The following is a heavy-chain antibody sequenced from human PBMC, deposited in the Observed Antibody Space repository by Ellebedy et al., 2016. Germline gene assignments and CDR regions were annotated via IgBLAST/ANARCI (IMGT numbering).Heavy chain of an antibody. V-gene: IGHV3-30*02. CDR3: VKGAYPVPTVMAV. J-gene: IGHJ6*02. CDR2: IRPDGTTK. CDR1: GFSVSG. D-gene: IGHD3-16*01. Sequence: GGSLRLSCATSGFSVSGMHWVRQAPGKGLEWVAFIRPDGTTKYYTDSVEGRFTISRDSSKNTLDLQMNSVRPEDTAVYYCVKGAYPVPTVMAVWGQGTMVTDSS.